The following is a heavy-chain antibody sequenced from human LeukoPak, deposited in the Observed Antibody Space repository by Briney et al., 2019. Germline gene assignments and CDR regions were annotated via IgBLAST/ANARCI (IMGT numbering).Heavy chain of an antibody. D-gene: IGHD5-12*01. Sequence: PGESLKISCKGSGYSFTSYWIGWVRQMPGKGLEWMGIIYPGDSDTRYSPSFQGQVTISADKSTSTAYLQWSSLKASDTAMYYCARLFSWSKAPVATNNDYWGQGTLVTVSS. V-gene: IGHV5-51*01. CDR2: IYPGDSDT. J-gene: IGHJ4*02. CDR3: ARLFSWSKAPVATNNDY. CDR1: GYSFTSYW.